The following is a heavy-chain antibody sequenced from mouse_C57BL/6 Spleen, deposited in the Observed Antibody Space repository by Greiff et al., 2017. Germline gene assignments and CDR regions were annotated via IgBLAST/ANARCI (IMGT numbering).Heavy chain of an antibody. V-gene: IGHV1-82*01. J-gene: IGHJ2*01. CDR2: IYPGDGDT. D-gene: IGHD2-2*01. CDR3: AREYGYLFDY. Sequence: QVQLQQSGPELVKPGASVSISCTASGYAFSSSWMNWVKQRPGKGLEWIGRIYPGDGDTNYNGKFKGKATLTADKSSSTAYMQLSSLTSEDSAVYFCAREYGYLFDYWGQGTTLTVSS. CDR1: GYAFSSSW.